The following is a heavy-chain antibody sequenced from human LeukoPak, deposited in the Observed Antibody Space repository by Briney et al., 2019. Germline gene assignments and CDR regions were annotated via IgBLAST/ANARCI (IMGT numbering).Heavy chain of an antibody. CDR2: INHSGST. J-gene: IGHJ4*02. V-gene: IGHV4-39*07. CDR3: ARVHGGPKGGFDY. Sequence: PSETLSLTCTVAGGSISSTTYYWSWIRQPPGKGLEWIGEINHSGSTNYNPSLKSRVTISVDTSKNQFSLKLSSVTAADTAVYYCARVHGGPKGGFDYWGQGTLVTVSS. CDR1: GGSISSTTYY.